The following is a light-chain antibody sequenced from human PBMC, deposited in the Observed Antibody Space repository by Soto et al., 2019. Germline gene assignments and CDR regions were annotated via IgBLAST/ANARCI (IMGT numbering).Light chain of an antibody. Sequence: DIQVTQSPSTLSASVGDRITITCRASQRINDWLAWYQQKPGKVPKLLIFRASYLKSGVPSRFSGSGYGTDFTLTISSLQPDDFANYYCQQYSSYSGTFGQGTKVEIK. CDR3: QQYSSYSGT. V-gene: IGKV1-5*03. CDR2: RAS. CDR1: QRINDW. J-gene: IGKJ1*01.